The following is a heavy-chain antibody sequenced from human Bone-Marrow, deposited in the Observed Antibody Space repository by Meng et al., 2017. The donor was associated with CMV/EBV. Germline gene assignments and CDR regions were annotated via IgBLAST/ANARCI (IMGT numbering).Heavy chain of an antibody. Sequence: ASVKVSCKASGYTFTSYYMHWVRQAPGQGLEWMGIINPSGGSTSYAQKFQGRVTMTRDTSTSTVYMELSSLRSEDTAVYYCARDTVTYQNGLGIDYWGQGPLVTVSS. J-gene: IGHJ4*02. CDR3: ARDTVTYQNGLGIDY. CDR1: GYTFTSYY. D-gene: IGHD4-17*01. CDR2: INPSGGST. V-gene: IGHV1-46*01.